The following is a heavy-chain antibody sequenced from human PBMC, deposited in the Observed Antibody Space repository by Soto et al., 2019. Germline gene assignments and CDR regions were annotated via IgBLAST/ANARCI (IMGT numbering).Heavy chain of an antibody. Sequence: SETLSLTCAVYGGSFSGYYWSWIRQPPGKGLEWIGEINHSGSTNYNPSLKSRVTISVDTSKNQFSLKLSSVTAADTAVYYCARRWGRDGYGPLGYYYGMDVWGQGTTVTVS. J-gene: IGHJ6*02. CDR2: INHSGST. CDR3: ARRWGRDGYGPLGYYYGMDV. D-gene: IGHD3-16*01. CDR1: GGSFSGYY. V-gene: IGHV4-34*01.